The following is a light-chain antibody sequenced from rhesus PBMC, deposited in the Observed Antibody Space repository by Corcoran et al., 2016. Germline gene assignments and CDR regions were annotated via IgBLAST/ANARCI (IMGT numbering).Light chain of an antibody. Sequence: DIQMTQSPSSLSASVGDTVTITCRASQGISSYLNWFQKKPGKAPKHLIFYASSLEIGVPSRFSGSGSGTDFTLTINSLQPADFATYFCLQHNDSPYSFGQGTNVEIK. CDR1: QGISSY. CDR2: YAS. V-gene: IGKV1-28*02. J-gene: IGKJ2*01. CDR3: LQHNDSPYS.